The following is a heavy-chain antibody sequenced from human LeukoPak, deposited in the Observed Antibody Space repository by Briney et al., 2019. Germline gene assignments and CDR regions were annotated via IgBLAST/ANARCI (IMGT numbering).Heavy chain of an antibody. CDR1: GFTFSTYA. Sequence: GGSLRLSCAASGFTFSTYAMYWVRQAPGKGLEWVSVISGSGGTTYYADSVKGRFTISRDNSKNMLYLQMNSLRAEDTAVYYCAKRVGGVNNFDYWGQGTLVTVSS. J-gene: IGHJ4*02. CDR3: AKRVGGVNNFDY. CDR2: ISGSGGTT. V-gene: IGHV3-23*01. D-gene: IGHD3-16*01.